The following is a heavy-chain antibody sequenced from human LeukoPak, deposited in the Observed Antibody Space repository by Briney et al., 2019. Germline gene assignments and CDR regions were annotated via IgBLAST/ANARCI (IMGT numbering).Heavy chain of an antibody. CDR1: GFTFSGYA. CDR2: ISGSGGST. CDR3: AKGVRFLEWFFDY. J-gene: IGHJ4*02. D-gene: IGHD3-3*01. V-gene: IGHV3-23*01. Sequence: GGSLRLSCAASGFTFSGYAMSWVRQAPGKGLEWVSAISGSGGSTYYADSVKGRFTISRDNSKNTLYLQMNSLRAEDTAVYYCAKGVRFLEWFFDYWGQGTLVTVSS.